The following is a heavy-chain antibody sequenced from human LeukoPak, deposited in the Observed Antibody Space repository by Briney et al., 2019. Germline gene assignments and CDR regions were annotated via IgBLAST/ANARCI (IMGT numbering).Heavy chain of an antibody. Sequence: PGRSLRLSCAASGFTFSSYGMHWVRQAPGKGLEWVAVISYDGSNKYYADSVKGRFTISRDNSKNTLYLQMNSLRAEDTAVCYCAKTNGDYNWFDPWGQGTLVTVSS. V-gene: IGHV3-30*18. J-gene: IGHJ5*02. CDR1: GFTFSSYG. D-gene: IGHD4-17*01. CDR2: ISYDGSNK. CDR3: AKTNGDYNWFDP.